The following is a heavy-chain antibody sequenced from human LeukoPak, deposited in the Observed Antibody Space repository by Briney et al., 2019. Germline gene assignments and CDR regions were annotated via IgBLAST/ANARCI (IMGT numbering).Heavy chain of an antibody. CDR1: GDSIDNNNYY. Sequence: SETLSLTCTVSGDSIDNNNYYWGWIRQPPGEGLEWIGNIYYNGRTYYSPSLKSRGTISVDTSNNQFSLKLNSVTAADTAVYYCARITDRTIFGEIMHGFDVWGQGTPVTVSS. CDR2: IYYNGRT. J-gene: IGHJ3*01. D-gene: IGHD3-3*01. CDR3: ARITDRTIFGEIMHGFDV. V-gene: IGHV4-39*01.